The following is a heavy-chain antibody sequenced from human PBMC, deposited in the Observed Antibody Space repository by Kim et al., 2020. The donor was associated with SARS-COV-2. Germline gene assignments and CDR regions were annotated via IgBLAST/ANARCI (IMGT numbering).Heavy chain of an antibody. CDR1: GGSISSSSYY. CDR2: IYYSGST. Sequence: SETLSLTCTVSGGSISSSSYYWGWIRQPPGKGLEWIGSIYYSGSTYYNPSLKSRVTISVDTSKNQFSLKLSSVTAADTAVYYCARLGIWGYSSSRNGDYWGQGTLVTVSS. CDR3: ARLGIWGYSSSRNGDY. D-gene: IGHD6-13*01. J-gene: IGHJ4*02. V-gene: IGHV4-39*01.